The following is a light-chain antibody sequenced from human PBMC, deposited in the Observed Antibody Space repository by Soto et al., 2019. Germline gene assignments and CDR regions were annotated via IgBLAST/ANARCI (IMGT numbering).Light chain of an antibody. V-gene: IGLV1-47*01. Sequence: QSVLTQPPSASATPGQRITISCFGSSSNIGSNYGYWYQQLPGTAPKLLISRDDERPSGVPDRFSGSKSGTSASLAISGVRYEDEADYFCAAWDDSLRAPVFGGGTKLT. J-gene: IGLJ2*01. CDR3: AAWDDSLRAPV. CDR1: SSNIGSNY. CDR2: RDD.